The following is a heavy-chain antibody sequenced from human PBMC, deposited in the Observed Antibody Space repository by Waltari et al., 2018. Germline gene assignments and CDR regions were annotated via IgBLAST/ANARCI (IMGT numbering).Heavy chain of an antibody. J-gene: IGHJ5*02. CDR1: GYTLPGYD. Sequence: QVQLWQSGAEVKKPGASVKVSCKASGYTLPGYDCHWVRQAPGQGLEWMGWINPNSGGTNYAQKFQGRVTMTRDTSISTAYMELSRLRSDDTAVYYCARSEGIYGARGFDPWGQGTLVTVSS. CDR2: INPNSGGT. D-gene: IGHD3-10*01. CDR3: ARSEGIYGARGFDP. V-gene: IGHV1-2*02.